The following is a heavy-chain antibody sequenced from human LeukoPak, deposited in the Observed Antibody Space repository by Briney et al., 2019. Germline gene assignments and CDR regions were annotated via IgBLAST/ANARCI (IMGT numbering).Heavy chain of an antibody. D-gene: IGHD3-10*01. J-gene: IGHJ5*02. Sequence: ASVKVSCKASGYTFTGYYMHWVRQAPGQGLEWMGWINPNSGGTNYAQKFQGRVTMTRDTSISTAYMELSRLRSDDTAVYYCAREDAAYYYGSGKYNWFDPWGQGTLVTVSS. CDR1: GYTFTGYY. CDR2: INPNSGGT. V-gene: IGHV1-2*02. CDR3: AREDAAYYYGSGKYNWFDP.